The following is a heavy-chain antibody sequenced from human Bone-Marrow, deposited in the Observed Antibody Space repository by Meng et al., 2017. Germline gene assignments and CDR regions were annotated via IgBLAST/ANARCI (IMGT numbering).Heavy chain of an antibody. J-gene: IGHJ4*02. Sequence: QVQLQGSGPGLVKPSGTLSLTCGVSGAPVSSGYWWTWVRQPPGKGLEWIGDFHHSGTTNYNPSLRSRVTISVDTSKNQFSLRLTSVTAADTAVYYCAASSGWYRIDSWGQGTLVTVSS. CDR3: AASSGWYRIDS. CDR1: GAPVSSGYW. CDR2: FHHSGTT. D-gene: IGHD6-19*01. V-gene: IGHV4-4*02.